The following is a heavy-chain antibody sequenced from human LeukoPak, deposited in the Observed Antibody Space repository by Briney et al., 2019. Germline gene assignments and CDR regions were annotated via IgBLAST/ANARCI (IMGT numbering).Heavy chain of an antibody. CDR1: GFTFRSYW. CDR2: INSDGSST. D-gene: IGHD2-2*01. J-gene: IGHJ4*02. V-gene: IGHV3-74*01. Sequence: GGSLRLSCAASGFTFRSYWMHGFRQAPGKGLVWVARINSDGSSTSYADSVKGRFTISRDNAKKTLYLQMNSLRAEDTAVYYCARAYLGGFAYWGQGTLATVSS. CDR3: ARAYLGGFAY.